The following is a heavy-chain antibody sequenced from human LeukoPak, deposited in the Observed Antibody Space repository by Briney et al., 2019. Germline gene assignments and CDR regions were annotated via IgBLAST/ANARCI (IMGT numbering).Heavy chain of an antibody. V-gene: IGHV3-21*01. Sequence: PGGSLRLSCAASGFTFSNSGMDWVRQAPGKGLEWVSSISSSSSYIHYTDSVRGRFTISRDNAKNSLHLQMNSLRAEDTAVYFCARKRDCGRFSCGAYYFESWGQGTLVTVSS. CDR3: ARKRDCGRFSCGAYYFES. CDR2: ISSSSSYI. D-gene: IGHD2-15*01. CDR1: GFTFSNSG. J-gene: IGHJ4*02.